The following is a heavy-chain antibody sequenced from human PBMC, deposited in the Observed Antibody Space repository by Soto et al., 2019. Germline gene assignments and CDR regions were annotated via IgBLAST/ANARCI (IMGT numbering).Heavy chain of an antibody. J-gene: IGHJ6*02. V-gene: IGHV3-23*01. CDR1: GFTFSSYA. CDR2: ISGSGGST. D-gene: IGHD6-13*01. CDR3: AKSPGSSQRYYYYGMDV. Sequence: LRLSCAASGFTFSSYAMSWVRQAPGKGLEWVSAISGSGGSTYYADSVKGRFTISRDNSKNTLYLQMNSLRAEDTAVYYCAKSPGSSQRYYYYGMDVWGQGTTVTVSS.